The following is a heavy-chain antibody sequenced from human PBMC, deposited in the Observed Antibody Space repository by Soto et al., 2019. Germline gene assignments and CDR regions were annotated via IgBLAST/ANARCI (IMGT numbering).Heavy chain of an antibody. J-gene: IGHJ4*02. CDR2: IKPDGSEE. CDR3: AVYGYGVSALAH. Sequence: EVQVVESGGGMVQPGGSLRLSCAASEFSFSSEWMSWVRQAPGKGLEWVANIKPDGSEEYYVDSVKGRFTISRDSARRSLFLQMTSLRADDTAVYYCAVYGYGVSALAHWGQGALVTVSS. D-gene: IGHD4-17*01. V-gene: IGHV3-7*03. CDR1: EFSFSSEW.